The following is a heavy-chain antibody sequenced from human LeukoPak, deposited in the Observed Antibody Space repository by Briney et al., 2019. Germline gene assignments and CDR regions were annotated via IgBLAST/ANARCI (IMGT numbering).Heavy chain of an antibody. CDR3: AKHPRYDILTGYYSSAEYFQH. J-gene: IGHJ1*01. CDR2: ISGSGGST. V-gene: IGHV3-23*01. CDR1: GFTFSSYA. Sequence: PGGSLRLSCAASGFTFSSYAMSGVRQAPGKGLEWVSAISGSGGSTYYADSVKGRFTISRDNSKNTLYLQMNSLRAEDTAVYYCAKHPRYDILTGYYSSAEYFQHWGQGTLVTVSS. D-gene: IGHD3-9*01.